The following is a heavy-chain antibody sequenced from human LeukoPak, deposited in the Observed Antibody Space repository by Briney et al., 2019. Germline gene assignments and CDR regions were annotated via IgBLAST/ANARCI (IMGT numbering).Heavy chain of an antibody. CDR3: ARAVAGATEDSRSAFDY. Sequence: SETLSLTCAVYGGSFSGYYWSWIRQPPGKGLEWIGEINHSGSTNYNPSLKSRVTISVDTSKNQFSLKLSSVTATDTAVYYCARAVAGATEDSRSAFDYWGQGTLVTVSS. J-gene: IGHJ4*02. D-gene: IGHD1-26*01. V-gene: IGHV4-34*01. CDR1: GGSFSGYY. CDR2: INHSGST.